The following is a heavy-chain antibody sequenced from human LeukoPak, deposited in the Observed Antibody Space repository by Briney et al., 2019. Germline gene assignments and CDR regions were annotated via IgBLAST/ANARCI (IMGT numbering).Heavy chain of an antibody. CDR2: FDPEDGET. CDR3: ATVPYSSGAEAFDI. D-gene: IGHD6-19*01. Sequence: ASVKVSCKVSGYTLTELSMHWVRQAPGKGLEWMGGFDPEDGETIYAQKFQGRVTMTEDTSTDTAYMELSSLRSEDTAVYYCATVPYSSGAEAFDIWGQGTMVTVSP. CDR1: GYTLTELS. J-gene: IGHJ3*02. V-gene: IGHV1-24*01.